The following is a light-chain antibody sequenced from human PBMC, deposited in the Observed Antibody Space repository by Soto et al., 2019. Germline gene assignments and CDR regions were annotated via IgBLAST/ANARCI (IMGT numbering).Light chain of an antibody. V-gene: IGKV1-39*01. CDR2: AAS. CDR1: QSIGGF. CDR3: QQSYKMPS. Sequence: DIQMTQSPSSLSVSVGDRVTITCRASQSIGGFLNWYQQKLGKAPKLLIYAASSLQIGVPSRFSGSGSGTEFTLTISSLEPEDFGTYYCQQSYKMPSFGQGTRLVIK. J-gene: IGKJ5*01.